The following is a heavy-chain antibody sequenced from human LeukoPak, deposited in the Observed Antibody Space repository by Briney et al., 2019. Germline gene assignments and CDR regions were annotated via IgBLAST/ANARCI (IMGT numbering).Heavy chain of an antibody. Sequence: GGSLRLSCAASGFTFSSHAMSWLRQAPGKGLEWVTDISGSGGRTYNADSVKGRFTISRDNSKNTLYLQMKSLRVDDTAVYYCAKAPGYCSGGTCYDYWGQGSLVAVSS. D-gene: IGHD2-15*01. CDR2: ISGSGGRT. CDR3: AKAPGYCSGGTCYDY. J-gene: IGHJ4*02. V-gene: IGHV3-23*01. CDR1: GFTFSSHA.